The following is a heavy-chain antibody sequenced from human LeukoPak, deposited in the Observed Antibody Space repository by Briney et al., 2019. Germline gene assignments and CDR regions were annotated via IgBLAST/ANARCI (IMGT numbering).Heavy chain of an antibody. CDR3: ARGTDGFDI. CDR2: IYYTGIT. V-gene: IGHV4-59*01. J-gene: IGHJ3*02. CDR1: GDSISSYY. Sequence: SETLSLTCTVSGDSISSYYWSWIRQPLGKGLEWIAYIYYTGITNYNPSLKTRVTISVDTSKNQFSLKLSSVTAADTAVYYCARGTDGFDIWGQGTMVTVSS.